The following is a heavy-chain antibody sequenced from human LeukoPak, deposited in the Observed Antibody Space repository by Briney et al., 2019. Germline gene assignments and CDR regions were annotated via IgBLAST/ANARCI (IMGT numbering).Heavy chain of an antibody. Sequence: GESLKISCKGSGYSFTSYWIGWVRQMPGKGLEWMGIIYPGDSDTRYSPSFQGQVTISADKSISTAYLQRSRLKASDTAMYYCARHERGYSGYDEVSDYWGQGTLVTVSS. D-gene: IGHD5-12*01. J-gene: IGHJ4*02. CDR3: ARHERGYSGYDEVSDY. V-gene: IGHV5-51*01. CDR1: GYSFTSYW. CDR2: IYPGDSDT.